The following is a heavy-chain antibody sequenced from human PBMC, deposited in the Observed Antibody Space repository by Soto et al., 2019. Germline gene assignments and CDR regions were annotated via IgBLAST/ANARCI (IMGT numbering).Heavy chain of an antibody. V-gene: IGHV1-8*01. D-gene: IGHD1-26*01. Sequence: ASVKVSCKASGYTFTSYDSNWVRQATGQGLEWMGWMNPNSGNAGYADSVKGRFTISRDNSKNTLYLQMNSLRAEDTAVYYCARAVGPFDYWGQGTLVTVSS. CDR3: ARAVGPFDY. CDR1: GYTFTSYD. CDR2: MNPNSGNA. J-gene: IGHJ4*02.